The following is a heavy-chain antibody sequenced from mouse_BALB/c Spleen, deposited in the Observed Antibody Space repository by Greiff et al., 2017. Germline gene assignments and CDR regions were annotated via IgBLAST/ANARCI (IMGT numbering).Heavy chain of an antibody. CDR1: GFSLTSYG. V-gene: IGHV2-9*02. CDR3: ARSQFITTAYYAMDY. J-gene: IGHJ4*01. CDR2: IWAGGST. D-gene: IGHD1-2*01. Sequence: VKLMESGPGLVAPSQSLSITCTVSGFSLTSYGVHWVRQPPGKGLEWLGVIWAGGSTNYNSALMSRLSISKDNSKSQVFLKMNSLQTDDTAMYYWARSQFITTAYYAMDYWGQGTSVTVSS.